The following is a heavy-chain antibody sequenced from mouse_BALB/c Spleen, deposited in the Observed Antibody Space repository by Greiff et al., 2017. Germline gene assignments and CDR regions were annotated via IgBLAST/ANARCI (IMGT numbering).Heavy chain of an antibody. CDR3: AYGSSYVWNFDY. CDR1: GFNIKDTY. Sequence: VQLQQSGAELVKPGASVKLSCTASGFNIKDTYMHWVKQRPEQGLEWIGRIDPANGNTKYDPKFQGKATITADTSSNTAYLQLSSLTSEDTAVYYCAYGSSYVWNFDYWGQGTTLTVSS. V-gene: IGHV14-3*02. J-gene: IGHJ2*01. CDR2: IDPANGNT. D-gene: IGHD1-1*01.